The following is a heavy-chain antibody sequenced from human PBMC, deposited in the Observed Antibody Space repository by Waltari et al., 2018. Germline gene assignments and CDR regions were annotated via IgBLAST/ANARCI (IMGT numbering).Heavy chain of an antibody. CDR2: IYHSGRT. J-gene: IGHJ4*02. V-gene: IGHV4-38-2*02. D-gene: IGHD6-19*01. Sequence: QVQLQESGPGLVKPSETLSLTCAVSGYSISSGYYWGWIRQPPGKGLEWIGSIYHSGRTYYNPSLKSRVTISVDTSKSQFSLKLSSVTAADTAVYYCAREIAVAGPGFEDYWGQGTLVTVSS. CDR1: GYSISSGYY. CDR3: AREIAVAGPGFEDY.